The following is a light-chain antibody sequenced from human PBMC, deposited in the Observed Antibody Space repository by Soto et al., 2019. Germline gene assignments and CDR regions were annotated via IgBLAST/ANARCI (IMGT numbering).Light chain of an antibody. CDR3: SSYTSSSTYV. CDR1: SSDVGGYDY. J-gene: IGLJ1*01. Sequence: QSVLTQPASVSGSPGQSITISCTGTSSDVGGYDYVSWYQRHPGKAPKLMIYEVSNRPSGVSNRFSGSKSGNTASLTISGLQAEDEADYYCSSYTSSSTYVFATGTKVTVL. CDR2: EVS. V-gene: IGLV2-14*01.